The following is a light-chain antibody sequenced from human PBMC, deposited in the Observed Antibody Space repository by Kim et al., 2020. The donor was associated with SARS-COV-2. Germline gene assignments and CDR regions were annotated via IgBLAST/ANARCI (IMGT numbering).Light chain of an antibody. J-gene: IGKJ4*01. CDR2: AAS. Sequence: AFVRDRAPFTGRARWAISIYFACFQQKPGKAPKSLIYAASSWQSGVPSNYSGSGSGTYFTLTISTLQPKVFPTYYSQQYNIYPLTFGGGTKVHIK. V-gene: IGKV1-16*02. CDR3: QQYNIYPLT. CDR1: WAISIY.